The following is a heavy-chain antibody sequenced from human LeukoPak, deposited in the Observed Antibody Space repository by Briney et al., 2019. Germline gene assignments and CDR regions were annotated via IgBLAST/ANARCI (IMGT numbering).Heavy chain of an antibody. V-gene: IGHV3-23*01. CDR1: GFTFISYA. J-gene: IGHJ4*02. Sequence: GGSLRLSCAASGFTFISYATSCVRQAPGKGLEWVSAISGSGGSTYYADSAKGRFTVSRDNSKNTLYLQMNSVRADEKASYNCAKIRWPGTTPYFDFWGQGTLVTVSS. CDR3: AKIRWPGTTPYFDF. CDR2: ISGSGGST. D-gene: IGHD1-1*01.